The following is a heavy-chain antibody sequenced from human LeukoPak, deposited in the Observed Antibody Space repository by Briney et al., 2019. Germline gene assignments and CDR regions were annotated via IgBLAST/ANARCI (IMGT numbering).Heavy chain of an antibody. J-gene: IGHJ5*02. V-gene: IGHV1-3*03. Sequence: ASVKVSCKASGYTFTSYAMHWVRQAPGQRLEWKGWINAGNGNTKYSQEFQGRVTITRDTSASTAYMELSSLRSEDMAVYYCARAGDLWWTNWFDPWGQGTLVTVSS. D-gene: IGHD2-21*01. CDR1: GYTFTSYA. CDR2: INAGNGNT. CDR3: ARAGDLWWTNWFDP.